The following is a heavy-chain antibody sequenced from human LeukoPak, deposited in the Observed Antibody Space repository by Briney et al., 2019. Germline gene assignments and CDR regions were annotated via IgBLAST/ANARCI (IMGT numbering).Heavy chain of an antibody. CDR1: GFTFSDYG. J-gene: IGHJ3*01. V-gene: IGHV3-30*02. CDR3: AKSWAPTAAPDAFDV. D-gene: IGHD1-14*01. Sequence: GGSLRLSCVGSGFTFSDYGIHWVRQAPGKGLEWVAFIGYGGSKQFYADSVKGRFAIYRDNSKHSLYLQMSSLRPDDTALYYCAKSWAPTAAPDAFDVWGQGTMLTVSS. CDR2: IGYGGSKQ.